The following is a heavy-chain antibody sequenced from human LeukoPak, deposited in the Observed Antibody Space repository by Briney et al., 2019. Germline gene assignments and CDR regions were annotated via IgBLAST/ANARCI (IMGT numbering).Heavy chain of an antibody. CDR1: GFSFRSYW. Sequence: PGGSLRLSCAASGFSFRSYWMSWVRQAPGKGLEWVANIQSDGTEKNYVDSVQGRLIISRDNAKSSLYLQMNSLRADDTAVYYCARDSAVATYYGVDVWGQGITVTVSS. V-gene: IGHV3-7*01. D-gene: IGHD6-19*01. CDR3: ARDSAVATYYGVDV. J-gene: IGHJ6*02. CDR2: IQSDGTEK.